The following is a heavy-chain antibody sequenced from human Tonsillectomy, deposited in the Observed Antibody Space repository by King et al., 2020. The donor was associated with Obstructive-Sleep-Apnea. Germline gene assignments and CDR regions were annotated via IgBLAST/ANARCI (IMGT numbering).Heavy chain of an antibody. CDR3: ARDGGEYCSSTSCSDY. D-gene: IGHD2-2*01. CDR2: ISAYNGNT. J-gene: IGHJ4*02. CDR1: GYTFTRYG. Sequence: VQLVQSGAEVKKPGASVKVSCKASGYTFTRYGNSWVRQAPGQGLEWMGWISAYNGNTNYAQKLQGRVTMTTDTSPSTAYMELRSLRSDDTAVYYWARDGGEYCSSTSCSDYWGEGALVTVSS. V-gene: IGHV1-18*01.